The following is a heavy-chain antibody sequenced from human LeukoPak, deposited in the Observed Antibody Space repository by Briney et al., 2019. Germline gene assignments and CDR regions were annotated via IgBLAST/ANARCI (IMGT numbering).Heavy chain of an antibody. V-gene: IGHV3-7*03. Sequence: GGSLRLSCAASGFTFSSYWMSWVRQAPGKGLEWVANIKQDGSEKYYVDSVKGRFTISRDNAKNSLYLQMNSLRAEDTAVYYCVKDSPPRYSGSPPAYWGQGTLVTVSS. CDR2: IKQDGSEK. CDR1: GFTFSSYW. D-gene: IGHD1-26*01. CDR3: VKDSPPRYSGSPPAY. J-gene: IGHJ4*02.